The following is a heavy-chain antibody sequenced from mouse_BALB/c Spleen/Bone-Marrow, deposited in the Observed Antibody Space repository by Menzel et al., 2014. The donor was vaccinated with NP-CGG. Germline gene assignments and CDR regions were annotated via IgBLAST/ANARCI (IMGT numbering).Heavy chain of an antibody. CDR3: ASPIYYGNYEGFAY. CDR1: GYTFTDYA. V-gene: IGHV1-67*01. J-gene: IGHJ3*01. CDR2: ISTYSGNT. D-gene: IGHD2-1*01. Sequence: QLQQSGPELVRPGVSVKISCKGSGYTFTDYAMHWVKQSHAKSLEWIGVISTYSGNTNYNQKFKGKATMTVDKSSSTAYMELARLTSEDSAIYYCASPIYYGNYEGFAYWGQGTLVTVSA.